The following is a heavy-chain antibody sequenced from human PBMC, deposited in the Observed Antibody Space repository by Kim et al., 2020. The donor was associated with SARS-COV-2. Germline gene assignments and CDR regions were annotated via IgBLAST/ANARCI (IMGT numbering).Heavy chain of an antibody. CDR1: GGSISSSSYY. CDR3: ARDPLTDDYGDYEDAFDI. D-gene: IGHD4-17*01. J-gene: IGHJ3*02. CDR2: IYYSGST. Sequence: SETLSLTCTVSGGSISSSSYYWGWIRQPPGKGLEWIGSIYYSGSTYYNPSLKSRVTISVDTSKNQFSLKLSSVTAADTAVYYCARDPLTDDYGDYEDAFDIWGQGTMVTVSS. V-gene: IGHV4-39*07.